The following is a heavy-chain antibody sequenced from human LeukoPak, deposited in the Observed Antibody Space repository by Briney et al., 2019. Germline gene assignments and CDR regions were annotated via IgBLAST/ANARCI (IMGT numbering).Heavy chain of an antibody. Sequence: PSETLPLTCTVSGGSISSYYWSWIRQPPGKGLEWIGYIYHSGSTYYNPSLKSRVTISVDRSKNQFSLKLSSVTAADTAVYYCARLGSGSYLSDYWGQGTLVTVSS. V-gene: IGHV4-59*12. CDR3: ARLGSGSYLSDY. J-gene: IGHJ4*02. CDR2: IYHSGST. D-gene: IGHD1-26*01. CDR1: GGSISSYY.